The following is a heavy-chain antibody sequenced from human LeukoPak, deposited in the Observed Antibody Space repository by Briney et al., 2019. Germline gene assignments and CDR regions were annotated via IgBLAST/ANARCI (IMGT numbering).Heavy chain of an antibody. CDR2: ISSSGSTI. J-gene: IGHJ5*02. Sequence: PGGSLRLSCAASGFTFSDYYMSWIRQAPGKGLEWVSYISSSGSTIYYADSVKGRFTISRDNSKNTLYLQMNSLRAEDTAVYYCARELAVTISNWFDPWGQGTLVTVSS. CDR1: GFTFSDYY. V-gene: IGHV3-11*04. D-gene: IGHD3-3*01. CDR3: ARELAVTISNWFDP.